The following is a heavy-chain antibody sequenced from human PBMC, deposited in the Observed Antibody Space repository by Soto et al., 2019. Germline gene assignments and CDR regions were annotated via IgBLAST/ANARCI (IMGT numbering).Heavy chain of an antibody. V-gene: IGHV1-18*01. J-gene: IGHJ6*02. CDR2: ISAYNGNT. D-gene: IGHD3-10*01. Sequence: QVQLVQSGAEVKKPGASVKVSCKASGYTFTSYGISWVRQAPGQGLEWMGWISAYNGNTNYAQKLQGRVTMTTDTSTSTAYMELSSLRSDDTAVYYCARDEGITMVRGSYKPMDVWGQGTTVTVSS. CDR3: ARDEGITMVRGSYKPMDV. CDR1: GYTFTSYG.